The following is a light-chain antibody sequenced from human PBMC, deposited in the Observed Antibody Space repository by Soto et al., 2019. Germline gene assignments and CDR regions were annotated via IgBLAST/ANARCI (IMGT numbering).Light chain of an antibody. V-gene: IGKV3D-15*01. J-gene: IGKJ2*01. CDR1: QSVSSN. CDR2: GAS. Sequence: EIVMTQAPATLSVSPGERATLSSRASQSVSSNLACYQQEPGQAPRLLIYGASTGATGIPARFSGIGSRTEFTRTISSLHSEDFAVSYCQQYNNWARRTFGPGTKLEIK. CDR3: QQYNNWARRT.